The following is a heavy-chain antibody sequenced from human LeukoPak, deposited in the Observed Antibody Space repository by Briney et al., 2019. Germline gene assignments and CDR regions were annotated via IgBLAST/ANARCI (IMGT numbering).Heavy chain of an antibody. Sequence: PGRSLRLSCAASGFTFSSYGMHWVRQAPGKGLEWVAAICYDGSKMYYADSVKGRFTISRDNSKNTLYLQMNSLRDEDTAVYYCARVGYCSGGSCYGADHWGQGTLVTVSS. J-gene: IGHJ4*02. CDR2: ICYDGSKM. CDR1: GFTFSSYG. V-gene: IGHV3-33*01. D-gene: IGHD2-15*01. CDR3: ARVGYCSGGSCYGADH.